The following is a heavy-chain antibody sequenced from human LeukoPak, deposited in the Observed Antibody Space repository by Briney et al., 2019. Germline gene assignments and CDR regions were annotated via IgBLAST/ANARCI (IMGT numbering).Heavy chain of an antibody. CDR3: ARRDHGDYGEEY. J-gene: IGHJ4*02. CDR2: IKQDGSEK. D-gene: IGHD4-17*01. CDR1: GFIFSIYS. V-gene: IGHV3-7*01. Sequence: GGSLRLSCAASGFIFSIYSMNWVRQAPGKGLEWVANIKQDGSEKYYVDSVKGRFTISRDNAKNSLSLQMNSLRAEDTAVYYCARRDHGDYGEEYWGQGTLVTVSS.